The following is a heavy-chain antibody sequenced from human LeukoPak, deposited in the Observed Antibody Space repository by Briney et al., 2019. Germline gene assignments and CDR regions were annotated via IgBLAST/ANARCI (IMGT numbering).Heavy chain of an antibody. D-gene: IGHD4-17*01. J-gene: IGHJ4*02. CDR2: IYYSGST. CDR3: ARGFDTVTPFD. CDR1: GGSISSYY. V-gene: IGHV4-59*01. Sequence: PPETLSLTCTVSGGSISSYYWSWIRQPPGKGLEWIGYIYYSGSTNYNPSLKSRVTISVDTSKNQFSLKLSSVTAADTAVYYCARGFDTVTPFDWGQGTLVTVSS.